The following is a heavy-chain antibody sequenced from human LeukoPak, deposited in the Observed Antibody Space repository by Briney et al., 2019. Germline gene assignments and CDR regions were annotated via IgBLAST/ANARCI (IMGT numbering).Heavy chain of an antibody. J-gene: IGHJ4*02. CDR1: GYTFTSYY. V-gene: IGHV1-46*01. CDR2: INPSGGST. Sequence: GASVKVSCKASGYTFTSYYMHWVRQAPGQGLEWMGIINPSGGSTSYAQKLQGRVTMTTDTSTSTAYMELRSLRSDDTAVYCCARGKGVGATAGVDYWGQGTLVTVSS. D-gene: IGHD1-26*01. CDR3: ARGKGVGATAGVDY.